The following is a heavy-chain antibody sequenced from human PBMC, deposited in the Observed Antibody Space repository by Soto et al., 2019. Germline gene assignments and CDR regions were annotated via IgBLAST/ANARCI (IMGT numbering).Heavy chain of an antibody. V-gene: IGHV3-23*01. J-gene: IGHJ3*02. CDR2: ISGSGGST. Sequence: GGSLRLCCAASGFTFSSYAMSWVRQAPGKGLEWVSAISGSGGSTYYADSVKGRFTISRDNSKNTLYLQMNSLRAEDTAVYYCAKDYERDCSSTSCYRPDAFDIWGQGTMVTVSS. D-gene: IGHD2-2*02. CDR3: AKDYERDCSSTSCYRPDAFDI. CDR1: GFTFSSYA.